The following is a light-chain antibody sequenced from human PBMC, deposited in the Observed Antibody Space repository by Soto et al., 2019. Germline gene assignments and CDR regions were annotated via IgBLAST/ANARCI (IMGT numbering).Light chain of an antibody. CDR3: QQYYNWPQT. J-gene: IGKJ1*01. V-gene: IGKV1-9*01. Sequence: DIQLTQSPSFLSASVGDRVTITCRASQGISSYLAWYQQKPGKAPKLLIYAASTLQSGVPSRFSGSGSGTEFTLTISSLQPEDFATYYCQQYYNWPQTFGQGTKVEIK. CDR2: AAS. CDR1: QGISSY.